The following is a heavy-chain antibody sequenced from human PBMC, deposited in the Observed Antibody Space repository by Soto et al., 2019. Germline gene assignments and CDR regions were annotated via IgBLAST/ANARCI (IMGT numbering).Heavy chain of an antibody. Sequence: QVQLVESGGGVVQPGRSLRLSCAASGFTFSSYGMHWVRQAPGKGLEWVAVISYDGSNKYYADSVKGRFTISRDNSKNTLYLQMNSLRAEDTAVYYCAKDERGSGSYFLDYWGQGTLVTVSS. V-gene: IGHV3-30*18. CDR1: GFTFSSYG. D-gene: IGHD3-10*01. CDR3: AKDERGSGSYFLDY. CDR2: ISYDGSNK. J-gene: IGHJ4*02.